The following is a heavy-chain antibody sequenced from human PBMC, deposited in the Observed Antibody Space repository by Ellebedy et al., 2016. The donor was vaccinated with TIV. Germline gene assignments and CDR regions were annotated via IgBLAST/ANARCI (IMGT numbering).Heavy chain of an antibody. CDR2: IWYYGSRK. Sequence: GESLKISCVASGFTFNTYGIHWVRQAPGKGLEWVAEIWYYGSRKYYADSVKGRFTISRDNSKNTVFLQMTGLTADDTALYYCVKVDCGGDCSHFDYWGQGTLVSVSS. J-gene: IGHJ4*02. D-gene: IGHD2-21*02. CDR1: GFTFNTYG. V-gene: IGHV3-33*03. CDR3: VKVDCGGDCSHFDY.